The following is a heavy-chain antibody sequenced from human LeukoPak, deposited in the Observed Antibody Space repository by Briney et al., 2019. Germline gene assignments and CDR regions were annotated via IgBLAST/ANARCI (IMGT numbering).Heavy chain of an antibody. J-gene: IGHJ4*02. CDR1: GFSFSSYN. CDR2: ITTSSTYT. CDR3: TRGPRRLDY. Sequence: GGSLRLSCEASGFSFSSYNMDWVRQTPGKGLEWISSITTSSTYTFYADSVKGRFTISRDNARNSLYLQMNSLRAEDTAVYYCTRGPRRLDYWGQGTLVTVSS. V-gene: IGHV3-21*04.